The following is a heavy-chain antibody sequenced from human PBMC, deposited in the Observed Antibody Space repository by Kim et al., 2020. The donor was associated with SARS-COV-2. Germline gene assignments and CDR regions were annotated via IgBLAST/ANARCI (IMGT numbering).Heavy chain of an antibody. J-gene: IGHJ4*02. V-gene: IGHV3-72*01. CDR1: GFTFSDYY. Sequence: GGSLRLSCAASGFTFSDYYMDWVRQAPGKGLEWVGRSRNKVNSYSTEYAASVKGRFTISRDDSKTSLYLQMNSLKSEDSAVYFCTRAGGCGGDCYSGDYWGQGTPVTVSS. D-gene: IGHD2-21*02. CDR2: SRNKVNSYST. CDR3: TRAGGCGGDCYSGDY.